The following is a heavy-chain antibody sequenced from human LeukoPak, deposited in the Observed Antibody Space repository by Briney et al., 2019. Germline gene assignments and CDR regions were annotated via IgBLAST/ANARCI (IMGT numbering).Heavy chain of an antibody. CDR2: ISESADRK. CDR1: GFTISTYV. J-gene: IGHJ4*02. D-gene: IGHD5-24*01. Sequence: PGGSLRLSCAASGFTISTYVMNWVRQAPGKGLEWVSSISESADRKFYADSVKGRFTISRDNSKNTLYLEMSSLRVEDTAVYYCGRRGADGWGFFDYWGQGILVTVSS. CDR3: GRRGADGWGFFDY. V-gene: IGHV3-23*01.